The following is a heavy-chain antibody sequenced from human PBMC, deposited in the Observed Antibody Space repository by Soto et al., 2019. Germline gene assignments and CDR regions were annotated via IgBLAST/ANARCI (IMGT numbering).Heavy chain of an antibody. CDR1: GYTFTSHG. Sequence: GASVKVSCKASGYTFTSHGISWVRQAPGQGLEWMGWISAYNGNTNYAQKLQGRVTMTTDTSTSTAYMELRSLRSDDTAVYYCARDLGTVTRDAFDIWGQGTMVTVSS. CDR3: ARDLGTVTRDAFDI. D-gene: IGHD4-17*01. CDR2: ISAYNGNT. V-gene: IGHV1-18*01. J-gene: IGHJ3*02.